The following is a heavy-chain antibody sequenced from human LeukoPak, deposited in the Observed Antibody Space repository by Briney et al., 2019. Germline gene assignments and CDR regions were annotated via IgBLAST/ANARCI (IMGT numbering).Heavy chain of an antibody. CDR3: ARERRVATIYNP. D-gene: IGHD5-12*01. CDR2: INPSGGST. J-gene: IGHJ5*02. Sequence: ASVKVSCKASGYTFTSYYMHWVRQAPGQGLEWMGIINPSGGSTSYAQKFQGRVTMTRDMSTSTVYMELSSLRSDDTAVYYCARERRVATIYNPWGQGTLVTVSS. V-gene: IGHV1-46*01. CDR1: GYTFTSYY.